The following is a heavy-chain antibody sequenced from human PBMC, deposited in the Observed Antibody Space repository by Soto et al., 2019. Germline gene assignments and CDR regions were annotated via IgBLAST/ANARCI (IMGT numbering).Heavy chain of an antibody. J-gene: IGHJ4*02. D-gene: IGHD6-19*01. CDR2: IYYSGST. V-gene: IGHV4-59*01. CDR3: ARAGIAVAGFDY. CDR1: GGSISSYY. Sequence: QVQLQESGPGLVKPSETLSLTCTVSGGSISSYYWSWIRQPPGKGLEWIGYIYYSGSTNYNPSLKSRVTISVDTSKNQFSRKLSSVTAADTAVYYCARAGIAVAGFDYWGQGTLVTVSS.